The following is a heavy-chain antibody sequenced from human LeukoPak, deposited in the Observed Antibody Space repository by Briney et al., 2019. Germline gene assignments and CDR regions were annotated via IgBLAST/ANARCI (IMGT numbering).Heavy chain of an antibody. CDR1: GYTFTGYY. D-gene: IGHD6-13*01. Sequence: ASVKGSCKASGYTFTGYYMHWVRQAPGQGLEWMGWINPNSGGTNYAQKFQGRVTMTRDTSISTAYMELSRPRSDDTAVYYCARDKSSWYGYWGQGTLVTVSS. CDR2: INPNSGGT. V-gene: IGHV1-2*02. J-gene: IGHJ4*02. CDR3: ARDKSSWYGY.